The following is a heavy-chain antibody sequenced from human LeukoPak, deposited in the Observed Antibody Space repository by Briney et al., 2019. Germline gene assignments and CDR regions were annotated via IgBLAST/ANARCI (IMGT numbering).Heavy chain of an antibody. CDR1: GFTFSSYG. CDR2: ISYDGSSK. J-gene: IGHJ2*01. CDR3: SKDGSITLVRGVRFHWYFDL. Sequence: GRSLRLSCAASGFTFSSYGMHWVRQAPGKGLEWVAVISYDGSSKYYADSVKGRFTISRDNSKNTLYLQMNRLRAEDTAEYYCSKDGSITLVRGVRFHWYFDLWGRGTLVTVSS. V-gene: IGHV3-30*18. D-gene: IGHD3-10*01.